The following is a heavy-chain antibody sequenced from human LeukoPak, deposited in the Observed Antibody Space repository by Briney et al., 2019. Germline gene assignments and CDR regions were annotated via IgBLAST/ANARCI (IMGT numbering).Heavy chain of an antibody. CDR2: INHSGST. J-gene: IGHJ4*02. CDR3: ARQRTVVTPEFFDY. D-gene: IGHD4-23*01. CDR1: GGSFSGYY. V-gene: IGHV4-34*01. Sequence: SETLSLTYAVYGGSFSGYYWSWIRQPPGKGLEWIGEINHSGSTNYNPSLKSRVTISVDTSKNQFSLKLSSVTAADTAIYYCARQRTVVTPEFFDYWGQGTLVIVSS.